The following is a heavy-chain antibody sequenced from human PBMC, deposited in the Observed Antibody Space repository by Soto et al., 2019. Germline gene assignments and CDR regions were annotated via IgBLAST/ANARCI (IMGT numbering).Heavy chain of an antibody. V-gene: IGHV4-31*03. CDR2: IYYSGST. J-gene: IGHJ6*02. Sequence: SETLSLTCTVSGGSISSGGYYWSWIRQHPGKGLEWIGYIYYSGSTYYNPSLKSRVTISVDTSKNQFSLKLSSVTAADTAVYYCARDGPDTESIAAAGTGDYYYYGMDVWGQGTTVTVSS. D-gene: IGHD6-13*01. CDR1: GGSISSGGYY. CDR3: ARDGPDTESIAAAGTGDYYYYGMDV.